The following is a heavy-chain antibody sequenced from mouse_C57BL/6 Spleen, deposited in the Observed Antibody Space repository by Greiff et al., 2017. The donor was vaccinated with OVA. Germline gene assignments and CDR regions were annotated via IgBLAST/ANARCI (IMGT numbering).Heavy chain of an antibody. Sequence: VQLQQSGAELVKPGASVKLSCKASGYTFTSYWMHWVKQRPGQGLEWIGMIHPNSGSTNYNEKFKSKATLTVDKSSSTAYMRLSSLTSEDSAVYYCARYYGSSYRGYYFDYWGQGTTLTVSS. CDR1: GYTFTSYW. CDR2: IHPNSGST. CDR3: ARYYGSSYRGYYFDY. J-gene: IGHJ2*01. D-gene: IGHD1-1*01. V-gene: IGHV1-64*01.